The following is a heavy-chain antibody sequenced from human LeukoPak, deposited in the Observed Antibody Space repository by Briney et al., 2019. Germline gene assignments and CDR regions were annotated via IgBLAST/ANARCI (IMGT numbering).Heavy chain of an antibody. V-gene: IGHV3-66*04. Sequence: PGGSLRLSCAASGFTFSSYSMSWVRQAPGKGLEWVSFIYSDNTHYSDSVKGRFTISRDNSKNTLYLQMNSLRAEDTAVYYCARQAGAYSHPYDYWGQGTLVTVSS. J-gene: IGHJ4*02. CDR1: GFTFSSYS. CDR2: IYSDNT. D-gene: IGHD4/OR15-4a*01. CDR3: ARQAGAYSHPYDY.